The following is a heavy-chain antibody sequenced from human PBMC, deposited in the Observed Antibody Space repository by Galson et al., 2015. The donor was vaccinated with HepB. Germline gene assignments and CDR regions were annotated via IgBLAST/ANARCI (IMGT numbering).Heavy chain of an antibody. CDR2: IWYDGSNK. D-gene: IGHD7-27*01. J-gene: IGHJ3*02. V-gene: IGHV3-33*01. CDR1: GFTFSSYG. CDR3: ARDGGLTGDSDAFDI. Sequence: SLRLSCAASGFTFSSYGVHWVRQAPGKGLEWVAVIWYDGSNKYYADSVKGRFTISRDNSKNTLYLQMNSLRAEDTAVYYCARDGGLTGDSDAFDIWGQGTMVTVSS.